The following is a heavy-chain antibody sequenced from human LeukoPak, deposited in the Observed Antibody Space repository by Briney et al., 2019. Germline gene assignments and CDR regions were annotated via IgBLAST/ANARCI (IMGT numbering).Heavy chain of an antibody. J-gene: IGHJ4*02. CDR2: IKQDGSEK. D-gene: IGHD4-17*01. CDR1: GFTFSRNW. CDR3: AREVYGDDYFDQ. Sequence: PGGSLRLSCAASGFTFSRNWMSWVRQAPGKGPEWVGNIKQDGSEKYYVDSVKGRFTISRDNAKMSLYLQMNSLIAEDTAVYYCAREVYGDDYFDQWGQGTLVTVSS. V-gene: IGHV3-7*05.